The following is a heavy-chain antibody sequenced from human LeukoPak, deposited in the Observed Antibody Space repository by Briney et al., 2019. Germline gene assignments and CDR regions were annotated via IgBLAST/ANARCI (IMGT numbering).Heavy chain of an antibody. CDR1: GGSISSGSYY. D-gene: IGHD3-22*01. CDR2: IYTSGST. Sequence: SETLSLTCTVSGGSISSGSYYWNWIRQPAGKGLGWIGRIYTSGSTDYNASLKSRVTISVDTSKNQFSLKLSSVTAADTAVHYCARHDDSSGYYLDAFDIWGQGTMVTVSS. CDR3: ARHDDSSGYYLDAFDI. V-gene: IGHV4-61*02. J-gene: IGHJ3*02.